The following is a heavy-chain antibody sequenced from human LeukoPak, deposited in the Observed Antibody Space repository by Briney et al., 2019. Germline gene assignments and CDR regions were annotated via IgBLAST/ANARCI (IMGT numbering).Heavy chain of an antibody. Sequence: TSETLSLTCTVSGGSVSSDYWSWLRQPAGEGLEWIGRVSTREGTNHNPSLKSRVTLSLDTSKNQFSLKLSSVTAADTGVYYCARDNGASGWSHQSFDYWGQGTLVTVSS. J-gene: IGHJ4*02. CDR3: ARDNGASGWSHQSFDY. CDR2: VSTREGT. V-gene: IGHV4-4*07. D-gene: IGHD6-19*01. CDR1: GGSVSSDY.